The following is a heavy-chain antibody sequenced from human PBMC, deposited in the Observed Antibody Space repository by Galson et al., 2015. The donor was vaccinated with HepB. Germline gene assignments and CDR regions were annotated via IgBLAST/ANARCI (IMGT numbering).Heavy chain of an antibody. D-gene: IGHD3-10*01. CDR1: GFTFNSYA. Sequence: SLRLSCAAAGFTFNSYAMTWVRQAPGKGLEWVSAISGSGGSTYFAESVKGRFIISRDNSKKTLYLQMNSLRAEDTAVYYCAKGKLWLGERNDAYDIWGQGTMVSVSS. CDR3: AKGKLWLGERNDAYDI. CDR2: ISGSGGST. J-gene: IGHJ3*02. V-gene: IGHV3-23*01.